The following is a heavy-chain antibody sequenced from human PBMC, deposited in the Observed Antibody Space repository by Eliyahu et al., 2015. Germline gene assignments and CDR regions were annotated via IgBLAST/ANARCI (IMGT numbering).Heavy chain of an antibody. V-gene: IGHV1-2*04. CDR1: GDTFTGYY. Sequence: QVQVMQSGAEAKKPGASVTVSCKTSGDTFTGYYMHWVRQAPGKGLEWMGYIDPNSGGTKLAEKFQGWVTMTRDTSISTGYMQVTRLKSDDTAIYYCALQNDNSSGWYELWGQGTLVTVSS. CDR2: IDPNSGGT. J-gene: IGHJ5*02. D-gene: IGHD6-19*01. CDR3: ALQNDNSSGWYEL.